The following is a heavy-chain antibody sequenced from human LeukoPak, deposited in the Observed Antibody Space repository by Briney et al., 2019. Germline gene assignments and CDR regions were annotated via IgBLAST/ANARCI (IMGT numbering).Heavy chain of an antibody. CDR2: ISGSGGST. CDR1: GFTFSSYA. V-gene: IGHV3-23*01. Sequence: GGSLRLSCAASGFTFSSYAMSWVRQAPGKGLERVSAISGSGGSTYYADSVKGRFTISRDNSKNTLYLQMNSLRAEDTAVYYCAKGDSSSWYPVGFDYWGQGTLVTVSS. J-gene: IGHJ4*02. D-gene: IGHD6-13*01. CDR3: AKGDSSSWYPVGFDY.